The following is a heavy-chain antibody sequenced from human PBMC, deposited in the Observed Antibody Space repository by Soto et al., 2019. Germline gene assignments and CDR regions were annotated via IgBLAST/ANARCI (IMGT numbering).Heavy chain of an antibody. J-gene: IGHJ4*02. V-gene: IGHV4-39*01. Sequence: PSETLSLTCAVSGVSISSSSYYWGWFRQPPGKGLEWIGTIYYCGSSYSNPSLKSRVTISLDTSKNQFSLPLTSVTAADTAAYYCARHGSYWGQGTLVTVSS. CDR3: ARHGSY. CDR2: IYYCGSS. CDR1: GVSISSSSYY.